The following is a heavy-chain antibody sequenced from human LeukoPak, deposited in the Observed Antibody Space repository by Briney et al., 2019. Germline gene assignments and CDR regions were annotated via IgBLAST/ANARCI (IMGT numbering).Heavy chain of an antibody. Sequence: PGGSLRLSCAASRFTFSFYWMSWVRQAPGKGLEWVGRIESKTDGGTTDYAAPVKGRFTISRDDSTNTLYLQMNSLKSEDTAVYYCTTYGSGRKFDYWGQGILVTVSS. CDR2: IESKTDGGTT. CDR3: TTYGSGRKFDY. CDR1: RFTFSFYW. J-gene: IGHJ4*02. D-gene: IGHD3-10*01. V-gene: IGHV3-15*04.